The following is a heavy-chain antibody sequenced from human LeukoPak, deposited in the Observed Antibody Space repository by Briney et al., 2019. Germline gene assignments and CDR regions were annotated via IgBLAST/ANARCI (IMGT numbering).Heavy chain of an antibody. D-gene: IGHD3-3*01. J-gene: IGHJ4*02. CDR2: IKQDGSEK. CDR3: ARDPFGVVTNFDY. V-gene: IGHV3-7*01. Sequence: PVGSLRLSCAASGFTFSSYWMSWVRQAPGKGLEWVANIKQDGSEKYYVDSVKGRFTISRDNAKNSLYLQMNSLRAEDTAVYYCARDPFGVVTNFDYWGEGTLVTVSS. CDR1: GFTFSSYW.